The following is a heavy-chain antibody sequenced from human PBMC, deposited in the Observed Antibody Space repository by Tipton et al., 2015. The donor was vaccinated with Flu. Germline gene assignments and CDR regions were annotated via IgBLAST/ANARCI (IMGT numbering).Heavy chain of an antibody. CDR1: GFTFSSSA. D-gene: IGHD3-16*01. J-gene: IGHJ4*02. CDR2: IDSSDNGGGT. V-gene: IGHV3-23*01. CDR3: ARDRWGSLDF. Sequence: SLRLSCSASGFTFSSSAISWVRQAPGKGLEWVSIIDSSDNGGGTYYADSVKGRFTISRDFSKNTLYLQMDSLRHDDTAVYYCARDRWGSLDFWGQGTLVTVSS.